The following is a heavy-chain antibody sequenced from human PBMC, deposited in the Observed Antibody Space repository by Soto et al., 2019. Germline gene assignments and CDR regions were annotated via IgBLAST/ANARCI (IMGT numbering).Heavy chain of an antibody. Sequence: GGSLRLSCAASGFTFSSYGMHWVRQAPGKGLEWVAVIWYDGSNKYYADSVKGRFTISRDNSKNTLYLQMNSLRAEDTAVYYWASGYSGYDSLIDYWGQGTLVTVS. CDR3: ASGYSGYDSLIDY. J-gene: IGHJ4*02. D-gene: IGHD5-12*01. CDR2: IWYDGSNK. V-gene: IGHV3-33*01. CDR1: GFTFSSYG.